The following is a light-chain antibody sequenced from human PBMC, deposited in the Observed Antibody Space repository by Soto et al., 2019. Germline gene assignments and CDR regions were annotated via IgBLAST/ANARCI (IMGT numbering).Light chain of an antibody. CDR1: DSVSIY. CDR3: QHYYTSYTT. J-gene: IGKJ1*01. CDR2: CAS. V-gene: IGKV3-20*01. Sequence: IVLTQSPSALSWSPVERFTLSCIASDSVSIYLAWYQQKPGQAPRLLLYCASSRATGIPDRFSGSGSGTDFTLTISRLEPEDFAVYYCQHYYTSYTTFGQGTKVDIK.